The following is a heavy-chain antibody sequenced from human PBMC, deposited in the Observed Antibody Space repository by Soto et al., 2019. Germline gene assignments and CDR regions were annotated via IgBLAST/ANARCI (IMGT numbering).Heavy chain of an antibody. D-gene: IGHD3-16*01. Sequence: PGGSLRLSCAASGFMFSDYAMTWARQAPGKELEWASGLLRPGRSTYYADSVKGRFTISGDTSANTVHLQMDSLRAEDTAVYYCAKDAIANDGIWLMDSWGQGTVVTVSS. CDR2: LLRPGRST. CDR3: AKDAIANDGIWLMDS. CDR1: GFMFSDYA. V-gene: IGHV3-23*01. J-gene: IGHJ5*02.